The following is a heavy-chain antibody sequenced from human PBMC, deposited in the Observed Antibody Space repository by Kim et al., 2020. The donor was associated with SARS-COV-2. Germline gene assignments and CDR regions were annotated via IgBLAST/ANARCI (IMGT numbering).Heavy chain of an antibody. Sequence: SVKVSCKTSGYTFSNSPITWVRQAPGQGLEWMGRIIPALDIADYAQHLQGRVKIIADKSTSTVYLEVTSLTSEDTSVYFCARIGYSSSLDHWGQGTLVT. CDR1: GYTFSNSP. V-gene: IGHV1-69*02. J-gene: IGHJ4*02. D-gene: IGHD5-18*01. CDR3: ARIGYSSSLDH. CDR2: IIPALDIA.